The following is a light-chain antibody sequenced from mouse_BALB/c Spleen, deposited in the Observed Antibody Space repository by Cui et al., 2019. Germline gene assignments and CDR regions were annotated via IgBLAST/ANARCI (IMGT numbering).Light chain of an antibody. CDR2: APT. CDR1: QTIGTW. CDR3: QQLYSTPYT. V-gene: IGKV12-98*01. J-gene: IGKJ2*01. Sequence: DIQMPESPAYQSAELVKRVTITCLASQTIGTWLAWYQQKPGKSPQLLIYAPTSLADGVPSRFSGSGSGTTFSFKISSLQAEDFVSYYRQQLYSTPYTFGGGTKLEIK.